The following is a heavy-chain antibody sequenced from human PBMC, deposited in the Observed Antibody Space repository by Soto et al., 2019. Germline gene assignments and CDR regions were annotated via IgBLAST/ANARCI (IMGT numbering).Heavy chain of an antibody. CDR3: AKDRTTGTQGLFYGLDV. Sequence: QMQLVESGGGVVQPGRSLRLSCVASGFTFNRYGTHWVRQAPGKGLEWVALISFDGSDKFYLDSVKGRFTLSRDNSKNTMFLQMNNLRSEDTALYYCAKDRTTGTQGLFYGLDVWGQGTTVTVSS. CDR1: GFTFNRYG. CDR2: ISFDGSDK. D-gene: IGHD4-4*01. V-gene: IGHV3-30*18. J-gene: IGHJ6*01.